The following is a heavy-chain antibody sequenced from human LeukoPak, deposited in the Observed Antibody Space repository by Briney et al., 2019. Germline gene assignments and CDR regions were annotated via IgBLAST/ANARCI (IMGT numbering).Heavy chain of an antibody. CDR1: GGSISSYY. Sequence: SETLSLTCTVSGGSISSYYWNWIRQPPGKGLEWIGYIYYSGSTNYNPSLKSRVTISVDTSKNQFPLKLSSVTAADTAVYYCARDRGGPRINAFDIWGQGTMVTVSS. CDR2: IYYSGST. V-gene: IGHV4-59*01. D-gene: IGHD2/OR15-2a*01. J-gene: IGHJ3*02. CDR3: ARDRGGPRINAFDI.